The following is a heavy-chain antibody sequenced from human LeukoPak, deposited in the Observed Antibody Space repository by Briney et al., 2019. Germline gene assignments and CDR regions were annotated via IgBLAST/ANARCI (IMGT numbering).Heavy chain of an antibody. V-gene: IGHV1-69*04. D-gene: IGHD2-21*02. J-gene: IGHJ6*02. Sequence: ASVKVSCKASGYTFTSYGISWVRQAPGQGLEWMGRIIPILGIANYAQKFQGRVTITADKSTSTAYMELSSLRSEDTAVYYCARRCGGDCYFGMDVWGQGTTVTVSS. CDR3: ARRCGGDCYFGMDV. CDR2: IIPILGIA. CDR1: GYTFTSYG.